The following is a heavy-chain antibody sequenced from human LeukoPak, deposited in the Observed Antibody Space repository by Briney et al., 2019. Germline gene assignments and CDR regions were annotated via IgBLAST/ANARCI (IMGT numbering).Heavy chain of an antibody. CDR1: GYTFTSYY. J-gene: IGHJ2*01. CDR3: AREFYDSSVAWYFDL. V-gene: IGHV1-46*01. D-gene: IGHD3-22*01. CDR2: INPSGGST. Sequence: GASVEVSCKASGYTFTSYYMHWVRQAPGQGLEWMGIINPSGGSTSYAQKFQGRVTMTRDTSTSTVYMELSSLRSEDTAVYYCAREFYDSSVAWYFDLWGRGTLVTVSS.